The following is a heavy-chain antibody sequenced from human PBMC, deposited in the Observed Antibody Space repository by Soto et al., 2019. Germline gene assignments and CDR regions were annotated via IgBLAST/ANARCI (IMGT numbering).Heavy chain of an antibody. J-gene: IGHJ5*02. CDR1: GGSISSYY. CDR3: ARVSYCGGDCYPFFDP. D-gene: IGHD2-21*02. V-gene: IGHV4-59*12. Sequence: ETLSLTCTVSGGSISSYYWSWIRQPPGKGLEWIGYIYYSGSTNYNPSLKSRVTISVDTSKNQFSLKLSSVTAADTAVYYCARVSYCGGDCYPFFDPWGQGALVTVSS. CDR2: IYYSGST.